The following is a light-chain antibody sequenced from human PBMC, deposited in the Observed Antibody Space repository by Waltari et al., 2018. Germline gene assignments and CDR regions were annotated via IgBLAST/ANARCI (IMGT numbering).Light chain of an antibody. Sequence: QSALTQPASVSESPGQSITISCTGTSSDVGNYDIVSWYLHNPGKAPNLILYEVNKRPSGVSNRFSGSKSGNTASLTISGLQAEDEADYFCCSYAGSHTWVFGGGTKVTVL. J-gene: IGLJ3*02. CDR1: SSDVGNYDI. CDR2: EVN. CDR3: CSYAGSHTWV. V-gene: IGLV2-23*02.